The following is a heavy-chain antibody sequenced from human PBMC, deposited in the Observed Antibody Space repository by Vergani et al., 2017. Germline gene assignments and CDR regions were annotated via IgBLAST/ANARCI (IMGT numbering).Heavy chain of an antibody. V-gene: IGHV4-59*01. CDR1: GGSISSYY. CDR3: ARVSGYSYGYHYYGMDV. D-gene: IGHD5-18*01. CDR2: IYYSGST. J-gene: IGHJ6*02. Sequence: QVQLQESGPGLVKPSETLSLTCTVSGGSISSYYWSWIRQPPGKGLEWIGYIYYSGSTNYNPSLKSRVTISVDTSKNQFSLKLSSVTAADTAVYYCARVSGYSYGYHYYGMDVWGQGTTVTVSS.